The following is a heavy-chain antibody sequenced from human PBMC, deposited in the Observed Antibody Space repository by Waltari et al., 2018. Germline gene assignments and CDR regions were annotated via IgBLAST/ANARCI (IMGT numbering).Heavy chain of an antibody. CDR3: ARGVTTVEY. CDR1: GFTFTNHW. Sequence: EVQLVESGGGLVQPGGSLRLSCSGSGFTFTNHWMSWVRQAPGKGTEWGGRIKQDGSEKYYVDSMKGRFTISRDNAKNSLSLQMDSLRAEDTAVYFCARGVTTVEYWGQGTLVTVSS. V-gene: IGHV3-7*04. J-gene: IGHJ4*02. CDR2: IKQDGSEK. D-gene: IGHD2-21*02.